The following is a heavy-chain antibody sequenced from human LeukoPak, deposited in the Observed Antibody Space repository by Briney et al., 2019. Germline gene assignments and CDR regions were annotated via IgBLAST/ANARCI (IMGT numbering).Heavy chain of an antibody. CDR1: GGSISSGDYY. Sequence: SETLSLTCTVSGGSISSGDYYWRWIRQPPGKGLEWIGYIYYSGSTYYHPSLKSRLTISVDTSKSQFSLKLSSVTAADTAVYYCARVIWSGYLYAFDIWGQGTMVTVSS. CDR3: ARVIWSGYLYAFDI. V-gene: IGHV4-30-4*08. CDR2: IYYSGST. J-gene: IGHJ3*02. D-gene: IGHD3-3*01.